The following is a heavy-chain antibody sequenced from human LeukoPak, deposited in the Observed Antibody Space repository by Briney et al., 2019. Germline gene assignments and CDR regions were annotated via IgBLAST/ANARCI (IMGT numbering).Heavy chain of an antibody. CDR1: GGSFSGYY. CDR2: INHSGST. D-gene: IGHD2-8*01. CDR3: ARAGYCTNGVCYLPLRY. Sequence: PSETLSLTCAVYGGSFSGYYWSWIRQPPGKGLEWIGEINHSGSTNYNPSLKSRVTISVDTSKNQFSLKLSSVTAADTAVYYCARAGYCTNGVCYLPLRYWGQGTLVTVSS. V-gene: IGHV4-34*01. J-gene: IGHJ4*02.